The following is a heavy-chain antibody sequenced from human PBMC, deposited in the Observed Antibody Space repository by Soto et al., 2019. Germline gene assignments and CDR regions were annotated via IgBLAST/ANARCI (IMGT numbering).Heavy chain of an antibody. Sequence: ASVKVSCKASGYTFTGYYMHWVRQAPGQGLEWMGWINPNSGGTNYAQKFQGRVTMTRDTSISTAYMELSRLRSDDTAVYYCARDRYCSSTSGYEVFTNWFDPWGQGTLVTVSS. CDR2: INPNSGGT. V-gene: IGHV1-2*02. J-gene: IGHJ5*02. CDR3: ARDRYCSSTSGYEVFTNWFDP. CDR1: GYTFTGYY. D-gene: IGHD2-2*01.